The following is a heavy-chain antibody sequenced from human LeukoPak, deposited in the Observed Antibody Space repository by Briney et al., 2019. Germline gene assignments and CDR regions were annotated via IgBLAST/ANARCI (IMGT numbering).Heavy chain of an antibody. V-gene: IGHV3-23*01. Sequence: AGGSLRLACAAAGLTFSSHAIGCVRQARGEWHKFVSGIVGGGGSTYYADSVKGRFTISRDNSKIPLYLQMNSLRAEDTAVYYCAKGERHSSSWYLVYFDYWGQGTLVTASS. CDR2: IVGGGGST. CDR1: GLTFSSHA. J-gene: IGHJ4*02. CDR3: AKGERHSSSWYLVYFDY. D-gene: IGHD6-13*01.